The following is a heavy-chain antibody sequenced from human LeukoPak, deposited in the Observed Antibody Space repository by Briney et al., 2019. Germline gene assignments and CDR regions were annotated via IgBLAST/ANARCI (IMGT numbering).Heavy chain of an antibody. CDR2: IWYDGSNK. J-gene: IGHJ4*02. V-gene: IGHV3-30*02. D-gene: IGHD3-10*01. CDR1: GFTFSSYG. Sequence: GGSLRLSCAASGFTFSSYGMHWVRQAPGKGLEWVAFIWYDGSNKYYADSVKGRFTISRDNSKNTLYLQMNSLRAEDTAVYYCAKDRLLTYYYGSGSLIEYWGQGILVTVSS. CDR3: AKDRLLTYYYGSGSLIEY.